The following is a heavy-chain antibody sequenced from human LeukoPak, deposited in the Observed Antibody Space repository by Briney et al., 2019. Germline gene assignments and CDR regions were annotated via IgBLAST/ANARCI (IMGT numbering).Heavy chain of an antibody. D-gene: IGHD3-22*01. J-gene: IGHJ6*02. CDR2: INHSGST. CDR1: GGSFSGYY. V-gene: IGHV4-34*01. Sequence: PSETLSLTCAVYGGSFSGYYWSWIRQPPGKGLEWIGEINHSGSTNYNPSLKSRVTISVDTSKNQFSLKLSSVAAADTAVYYCARASYDSSGYYFYYYYYGMGVWGQGTTATVSS. CDR3: ARASYDSSGYYFYYYYYGMGV.